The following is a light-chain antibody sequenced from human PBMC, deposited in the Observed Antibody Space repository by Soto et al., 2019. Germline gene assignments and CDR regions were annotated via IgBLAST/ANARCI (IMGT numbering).Light chain of an antibody. CDR1: SGHSSYA. Sequence: LVLTQSPSASASLGASVKLTCTLSSGHSSYAIAWHQQQPEKGPRYLMKLNSDGSHSKGDGIPDRFPGSSSGAERYLTISSLQSEDEADYYCQTWGTGPWVFGGGTKLTVL. CDR3: QTWGTGPWV. V-gene: IGLV4-69*01. J-gene: IGLJ3*02. CDR2: LNSDGSH.